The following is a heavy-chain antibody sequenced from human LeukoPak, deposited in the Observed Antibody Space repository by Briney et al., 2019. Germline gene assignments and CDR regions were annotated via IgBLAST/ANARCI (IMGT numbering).Heavy chain of an antibody. Sequence: ASVTVSFKASGYTFTSYGINWVRQATGQGLEWMGWMNPNSGNTGYAQKFQGRVTITRNTSISTAYMELSSLRSEDTAVYYCASSPHSSGWYFDYWGQGTLVTVSS. CDR3: ASSPHSSGWYFDY. CDR2: MNPNSGNT. D-gene: IGHD6-19*01. V-gene: IGHV1-8*01. CDR1: GYTFTSYG. J-gene: IGHJ4*02.